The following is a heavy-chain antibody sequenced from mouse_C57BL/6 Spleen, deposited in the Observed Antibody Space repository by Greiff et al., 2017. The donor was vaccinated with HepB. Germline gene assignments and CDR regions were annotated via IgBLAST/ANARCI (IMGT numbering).Heavy chain of an antibody. J-gene: IGHJ2*01. CDR3: ARGAPHYGSRYYFDY. V-gene: IGHV1-82*01. D-gene: IGHD1-1*01. Sequence: QVQLKESGPELVKPGASVKISCKASGYAFSSSWMNWVKQRPGKGLEWIGRIYPGDGDTNYNGKFKGKATLTADKSSSTAYMQLSSLTSEDSAVYFCARGAPHYGSRYYFDYWGQGTTLTVSS. CDR1: GYAFSSSW. CDR2: IYPGDGDT.